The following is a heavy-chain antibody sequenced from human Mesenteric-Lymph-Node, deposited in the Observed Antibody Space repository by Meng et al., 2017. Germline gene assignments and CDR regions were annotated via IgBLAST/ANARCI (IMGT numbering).Heavy chain of an antibody. J-gene: IGHJ4*02. D-gene: IGHD2-15*01. V-gene: IGHV3-69-1*01. Sequence: GESLKISCAASGFTFSDYYMNWVRQAPGKGLEWVSSISSSSTIYYADSVKGRFTISRDNSKNTLYLQMNSLRAEDTDVYYCSKCGGNCSGGSPRLENYFDYWGQGTLVTVSS. CDR2: ISSSSTI. CDR3: SKCGGNCSGGSPRLENYFDY. CDR1: GFTFSDYY.